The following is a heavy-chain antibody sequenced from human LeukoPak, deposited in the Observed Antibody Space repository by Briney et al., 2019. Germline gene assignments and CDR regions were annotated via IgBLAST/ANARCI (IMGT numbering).Heavy chain of an antibody. CDR3: ARETPYGSLTFDY. CDR2: IQPDGGGK. Sequence: GGSLRLSCAASGFTFRSYWMSWVRQAPGKGLEWVANIQPDGGGKYYVDSVKGRFAVSRDNAKSSLYLQMNSLRVEDTAVYYCARETPYGSLTFDYWGQKTRVTVSS. D-gene: IGHD3-10*01. J-gene: IGHJ4*02. V-gene: IGHV3-7*03. CDR1: GFTFRSYW.